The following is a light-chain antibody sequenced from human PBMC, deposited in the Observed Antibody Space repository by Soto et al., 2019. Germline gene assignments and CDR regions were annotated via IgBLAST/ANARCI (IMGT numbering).Light chain of an antibody. CDR2: GAT. CDR1: QSVSSSY. CDR3: QQYDNSPLT. J-gene: IGKJ4*01. Sequence: EIVLTQSPVTLSLSPGERATLSCRASQSVSSSYLGWYQQKPGQAPRLLIYGATSRATGIPGRFSGSGSGTDFTLTISRLEPEDFAVYYCQQYDNSPLTFGGGTKVDIK. V-gene: IGKV3-20*01.